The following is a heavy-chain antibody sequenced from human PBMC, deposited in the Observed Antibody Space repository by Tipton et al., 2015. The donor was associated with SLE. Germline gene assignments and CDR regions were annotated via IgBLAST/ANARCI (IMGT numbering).Heavy chain of an antibody. CDR3: ARLNMATDH. CDR1: GGSISSTSYY. V-gene: IGHV4-61*05. D-gene: IGHD5-12*01. Sequence: TLSLTCTVSGGSISSTSYYWSWVRQPPGKGLEWIGFIYNGGRTRYNPSLESRVTMSVDTSKNQFSLRLSSVTAADTAVYYCARLNMATDHWGQGTLVTVSS. CDR2: IYNGGRT. J-gene: IGHJ4*02.